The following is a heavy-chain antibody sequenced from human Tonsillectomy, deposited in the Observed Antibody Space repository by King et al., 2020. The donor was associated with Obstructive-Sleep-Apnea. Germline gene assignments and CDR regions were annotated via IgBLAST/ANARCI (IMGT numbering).Heavy chain of an antibody. Sequence: VQLVESGGGVVQPGRSLRLSCAASGFTFSSYAMHWVRQAPGKGLEWVAVISYDGSNKYYADSVKGRFTLSRDNSKNTLYLQMNSLRAEDTAVYYCASRRERAVAGPPDYWGQGTLVTVSS. J-gene: IGHJ4*02. CDR1: GFTFSSYA. V-gene: IGHV3-30*04. CDR2: ISYDGSNK. CDR3: ASRRERAVAGPPDY. D-gene: IGHD6-19*01.